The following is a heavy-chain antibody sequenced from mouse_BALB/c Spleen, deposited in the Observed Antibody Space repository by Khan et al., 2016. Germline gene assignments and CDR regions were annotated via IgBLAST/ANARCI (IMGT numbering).Heavy chain of an antibody. Sequence: QFQLVQSGPELKKPGKTVKISCKASGYTFTNYGMNWVKQAPGKGLKWMGWINTYSGESTYADDFKGRFAFSLETSANTDYLKINNLKNEDTATXFCTGFRSYSVSFWYFDVWGAGTTVTVSS. J-gene: IGHJ1*01. D-gene: IGHD1-1*01. CDR3: TGFRSYSVSFWYFDV. CDR1: GYTFTNYG. V-gene: IGHV9-3-1*01. CDR2: INTYSGES.